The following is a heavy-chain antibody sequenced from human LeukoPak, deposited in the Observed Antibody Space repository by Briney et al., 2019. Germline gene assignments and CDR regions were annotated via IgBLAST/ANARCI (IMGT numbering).Heavy chain of an antibody. J-gene: IGHJ6*03. D-gene: IGHD2-21*02. CDR3: AREPYCGGDCYSLMDV. CDR1: GYTFTSYG. Sequence: ASVKVSCKASGYTFTSYGISWVRQAPGQGLEWMGWISAYNGNTNYAQKLQGRVTMTTDTSTSTAYMELSSLRSEDTAVYYCAREPYCGGDCYSLMDVWGKGTTVTVSS. V-gene: IGHV1-18*01. CDR2: ISAYNGNT.